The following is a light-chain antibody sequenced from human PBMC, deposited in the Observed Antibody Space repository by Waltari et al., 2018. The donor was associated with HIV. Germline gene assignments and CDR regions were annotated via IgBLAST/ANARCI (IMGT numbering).Light chain of an antibody. V-gene: IGLV2-8*01. Sequence: QSALTQPPSASGSPGQSVTISCTGISSDAGDDNYVSCHKQSPGKAPKFIIYEVSKRPSGVPDRFSGSKSGNTASLTVSGLQADDEADYYCSSYAGSSTWVFGGGTKLTVL. CDR3: SSYAGSSTWV. J-gene: IGLJ3*02. CDR2: EVS. CDR1: SSDAGDDNY.